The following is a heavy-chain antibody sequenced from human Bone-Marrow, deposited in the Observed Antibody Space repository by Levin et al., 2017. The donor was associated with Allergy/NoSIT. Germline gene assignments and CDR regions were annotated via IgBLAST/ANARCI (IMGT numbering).Heavy chain of an antibody. CDR3: ARRNVLAPGEEWFDP. CDR1: DDSISSSHW. J-gene: IGHJ5*02. Sequence: SCGVSDDSISSSHWWTWVRQPPGKGLEWIGEIYHSGSTNYNSSLKSRVTISVEKSKNQFSLKLSSVTAADTAVYYCARRNVLAPGEEWFDPWGQGTLVTVSS. D-gene: IGHD7-27*01. V-gene: IGHV4-4*02. CDR2: IYHSGST.